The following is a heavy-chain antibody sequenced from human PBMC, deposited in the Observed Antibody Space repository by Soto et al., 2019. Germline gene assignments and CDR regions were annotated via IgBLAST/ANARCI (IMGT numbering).Heavy chain of an antibody. D-gene: IGHD3-22*01. J-gene: IGHJ3*01. CDR2: VSHDGKTE. CDR1: GFTFSSYA. V-gene: IGHV3-30*04. CDR3: GREPYISGHYSGGCDV. Sequence: QVQLVESGGGVVQPGRSLRLSCAASGFTFSSYAMHWVRQAPGKGLEWVAVVSHDGKTEYHAASVKGRFTISRDTSANILSLQMNSLRDEDTAVYYGGREPYISGHYSGGCDVWGQGTMVTVSS.